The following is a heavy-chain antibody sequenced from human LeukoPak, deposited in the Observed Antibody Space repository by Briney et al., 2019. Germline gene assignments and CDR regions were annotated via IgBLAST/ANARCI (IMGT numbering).Heavy chain of an antibody. D-gene: IGHD2-2*02. V-gene: IGHV3-21*01. CDR1: GFTFSSYS. J-gene: IGHJ4*02. CDR2: ISSSSSYI. CDR3: ARDGPVPAAIGGYY. Sequence: PGGSLRLSCAASGFTFSSYSMNWVRQAPGKGLEWVSSISSSSSYIYYADSVKGRFTISRDNAKNSLYLQMNSLRAEDTAVYYCARDGPVPAAIGGYYWGEGTLVTVSS.